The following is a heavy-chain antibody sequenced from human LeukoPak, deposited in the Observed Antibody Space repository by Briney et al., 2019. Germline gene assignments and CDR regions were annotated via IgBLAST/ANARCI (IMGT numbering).Heavy chain of an antibody. Sequence: PSETLSLTCSVSGASISDYYWTWIRQPPGKGLEWIGYTNYLGITNSNPSLKSRVTISVDTSKKQFSLKLNSVTAADTAVYYCAKIVVGGASFDNWGQGILVAVSS. CDR3: AKIVVGGASFDN. CDR2: TNYLGIT. D-gene: IGHD2-15*01. J-gene: IGHJ4*02. CDR1: GASISDYY. V-gene: IGHV4-59*01.